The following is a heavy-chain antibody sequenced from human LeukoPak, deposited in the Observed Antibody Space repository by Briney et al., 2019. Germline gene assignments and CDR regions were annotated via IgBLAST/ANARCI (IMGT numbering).Heavy chain of an antibody. CDR3: ARDPYCSSTSCYDNYYYGMDV. J-gene: IGHJ6*02. V-gene: IGHV4-4*07. D-gene: IGHD2-2*01. CDR2: IYTSGST. CDR1: GASVTTHY. Sequence: SGTLSLTCTVSGASVTTHYWGWIRQPAGKGLEWIGRIYTSGSTNYNPSLKSRVTMSVDTSKNQFSLKLSSVTAADTAVYYCARDPYCSSTSCYDNYYYGMDVWGQGTTVTVSS.